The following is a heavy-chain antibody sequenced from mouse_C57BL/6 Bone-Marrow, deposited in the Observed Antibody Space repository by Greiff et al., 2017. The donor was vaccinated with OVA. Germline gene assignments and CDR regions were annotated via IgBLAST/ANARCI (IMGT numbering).Heavy chain of an antibody. J-gene: IGHJ3*01. D-gene: IGHD1-1*01. V-gene: IGHV14-2*01. Sequence: GKATITADTSSNTAYLQLSSLTSEDTAVYYCARWYYGSSYDFAYWGQGTLVTVSA. CDR3: ARWYYGSSYDFAY.